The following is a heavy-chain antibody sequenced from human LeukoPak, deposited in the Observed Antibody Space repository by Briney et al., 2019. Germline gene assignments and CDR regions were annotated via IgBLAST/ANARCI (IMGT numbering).Heavy chain of an antibody. V-gene: IGHV4-34*01. CDR2: VNHSGST. CDR3: ARGSALDYDILTGYTS. D-gene: IGHD3-9*01. J-gene: IGHJ4*02. Sequence: PSETLSLTCAVYGGSFSGYYWSWIRQPPGKGLEWIGEVNHSGSTNYNPSLKSRVTISVVTSKNQFSLKLSSVTAADTAVYYCARGSALDYDILTGYTSWGQGTLVTVSS. CDR1: GGSFSGYY.